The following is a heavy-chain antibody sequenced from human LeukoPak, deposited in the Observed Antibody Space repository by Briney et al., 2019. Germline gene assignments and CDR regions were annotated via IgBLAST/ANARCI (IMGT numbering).Heavy chain of an antibody. CDR2: IRYDGSNK. V-gene: IGHV3-30*02. CDR1: GFPFSSYG. J-gene: IGHJ5*02. Sequence: GGSLRLSCAASGFPFSSYGMYWVRQAPGKGLEWVAFIRYDGSNKYYADSVKGRFTISRDNSKNTLYLQMNSLRAEDTAVYYCAKDRIRYLSWFDPWGQGTLVTVSS. CDR3: AKDRIRYLSWFDP. D-gene: IGHD3-9*01.